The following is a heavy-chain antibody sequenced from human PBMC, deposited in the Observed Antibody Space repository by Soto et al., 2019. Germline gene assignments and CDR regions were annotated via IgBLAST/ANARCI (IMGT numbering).Heavy chain of an antibody. Sequence: ESGGGVVQPGRSLRLSCAASGFTFSSYAMHWVRQAPGKGLEWVAVISYDGSNKYYADSVKGRFTISRDNSKNTLYLQMNSLRAEDTAVYYCARDGATRTPNWFDPWGQGTLVTVSS. J-gene: IGHJ5*02. V-gene: IGHV3-30-3*01. D-gene: IGHD1-26*01. CDR1: GFTFSSYA. CDR2: ISYDGSNK. CDR3: ARDGATRTPNWFDP.